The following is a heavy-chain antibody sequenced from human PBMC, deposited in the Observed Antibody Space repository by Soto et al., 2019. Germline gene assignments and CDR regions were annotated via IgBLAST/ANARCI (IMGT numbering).Heavy chain of an antibody. J-gene: IGHJ5*02. CDR2: IYDRGST. CDR3: ARYGSASNQGWFDP. CDR1: GGSISSSSYY. V-gene: IGHV4-61*01. D-gene: IGHD3-10*01. Sequence: PSETLSLTCTVSGGSISSSSYYWSWIRQPPGKGLEWIGYIYDRGSTNYNPSLKSRVTISVDTSKNQFSLKLSSVTAADTAVYYCARYGSASNQGWFDPWGQGTLVTVSS.